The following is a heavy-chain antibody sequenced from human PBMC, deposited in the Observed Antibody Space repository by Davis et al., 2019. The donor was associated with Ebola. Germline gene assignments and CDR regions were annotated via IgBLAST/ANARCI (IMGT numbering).Heavy chain of an antibody. Sequence: GGSLRLSCAASGFTFSNYDMHWVRQAPGKGLEWVAFIRFDGSDEIYANSVKGRFTVSRDNSKNALHLQMNGLRGDDTAAYYCARSRSIAVVVTAEVPIAYWGQGTLVTVSS. CDR1: GFTFSNYD. CDR2: IRFDGSDE. CDR3: ARSRSIAVVVTAEVPIAY. V-gene: IGHV3-30*02. J-gene: IGHJ4*02. D-gene: IGHD2-15*01.